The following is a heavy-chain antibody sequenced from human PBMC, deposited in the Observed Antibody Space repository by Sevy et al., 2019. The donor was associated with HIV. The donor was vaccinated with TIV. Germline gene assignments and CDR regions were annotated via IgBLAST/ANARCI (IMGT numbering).Heavy chain of an antibody. CDR2: IQSGGRT. CDR3: ARDLGYFDY. J-gene: IGHJ4*02. V-gene: IGHV3-53*01. Sequence: GGSLRLSCAASGFTVTNNYMNWVRQAPGKGLEWVSLIQSGGRTYYADFVKGRFTISRDNSKNSLYLQMNALRAEDTAVCYCARDLGYFDYWGQGALVTVSS. CDR1: GFTVTNNY.